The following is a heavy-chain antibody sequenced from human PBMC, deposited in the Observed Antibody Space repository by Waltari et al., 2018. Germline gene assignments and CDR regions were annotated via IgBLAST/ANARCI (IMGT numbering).Heavy chain of an antibody. Sequence: QVQLQESGPGLVQPSETLSLTCTVPGGPISSQYWSWIRQPPGKGLEWIGYIYYSGSTNYNPSLKSRVTISVDTSKNQFSLKLSSVTAADTAVYYCARDHQWLDYWGQGTLVTVSS. CDR3: ARDHQWLDY. CDR1: GGPISSQY. D-gene: IGHD6-19*01. J-gene: IGHJ4*02. V-gene: IGHV4-59*11. CDR2: IYYSGST.